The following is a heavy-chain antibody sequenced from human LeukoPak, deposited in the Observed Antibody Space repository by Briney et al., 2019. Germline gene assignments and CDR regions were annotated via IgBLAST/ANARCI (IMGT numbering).Heavy chain of an antibody. D-gene: IGHD1-7*01. J-gene: IGHJ4*02. Sequence: PSETLSLTCAVYGGSFSGYYWSWIRQPPGKGLEWIGEINHSGSTNYNPSLKSRVTISVDTSKNQFSLKLSSVTAADTAVYYCARERNWNYDYWGQGTLVTVSS. V-gene: IGHV4-34*01. CDR3: ARERNWNYDY. CDR2: INHSGST. CDR1: GGSFSGYY.